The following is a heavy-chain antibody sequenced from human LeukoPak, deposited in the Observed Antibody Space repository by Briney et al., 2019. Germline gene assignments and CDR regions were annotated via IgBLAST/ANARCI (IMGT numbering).Heavy chain of an antibody. CDR3: AKGQRGYSYGYPGDV. J-gene: IGHJ6*02. D-gene: IGHD5-18*01. V-gene: IGHV3-23*01. CDR2: ISGSGGST. Sequence: PGGSLRLSCAASGFTFSSYAMSWVRQAPGKGLEWVSAISGSGGSTYYADSVKGRLTISRDNSKNTLYLQMNSLRAEDTAVYYCAKGQRGYSYGYPGDVWGQGTTVTVSS. CDR1: GFTFSSYA.